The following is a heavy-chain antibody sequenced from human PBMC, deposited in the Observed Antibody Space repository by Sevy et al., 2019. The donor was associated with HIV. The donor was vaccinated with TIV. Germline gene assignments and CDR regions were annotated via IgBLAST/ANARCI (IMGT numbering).Heavy chain of an antibody. D-gene: IGHD3-22*01. CDR1: GFTFSSYG. J-gene: IGHJ4*02. Sequence: GGSLRLSCAASGFTFSSYGMHWVRQAPGKGLEWVAGISYDGSNKYYADSVKGGFTISRDNSKNKQYLQMNSLRAEDTAVYYCAKDGDYYVSSASFDYWGQGTLVTVSS. CDR2: ISYDGSNK. V-gene: IGHV3-30*18. CDR3: AKDGDYYVSSASFDY.